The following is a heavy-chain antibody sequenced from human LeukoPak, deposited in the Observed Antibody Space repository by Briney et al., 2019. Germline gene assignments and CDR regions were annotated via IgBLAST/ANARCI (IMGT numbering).Heavy chain of an antibody. CDR1: DGSSRSSGFY. J-gene: IGHJ4*02. CDR2: IYYSGST. D-gene: IGHD1-26*01. CDR3: ARGLRWDLTISGTSTFDY. V-gene: IGHV4-39*01. Sequence: SYILSRSCTVSDGSSRSSGFYWGWISKPPGKGLEWIGSIYYSGSTYYRPSLKSRVTMSVDTSKNQFSLRLSSVTAADTAVYYCARGLRWDLTISGTSTFDYWGQGSLVTVSS.